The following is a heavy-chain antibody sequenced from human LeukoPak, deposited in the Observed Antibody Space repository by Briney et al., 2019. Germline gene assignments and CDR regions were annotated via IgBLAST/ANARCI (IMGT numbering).Heavy chain of an antibody. CDR2: IYYSGST. Sequence: SETLSLTCTVSGGSISSYYWSWIRQPPGKGLEWIGYIYYSGSTNYNPPLKSRVTISVDTSKNQFSLKLSSVTAADTAVYYCARSMVRGVMYFDYWGQGTLVTVSS. D-gene: IGHD3-10*01. CDR1: GGSISSYY. J-gene: IGHJ4*02. V-gene: IGHV4-59*01. CDR3: ARSMVRGVMYFDY.